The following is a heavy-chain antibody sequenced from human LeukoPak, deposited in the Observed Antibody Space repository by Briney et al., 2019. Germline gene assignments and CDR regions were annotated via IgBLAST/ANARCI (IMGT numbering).Heavy chain of an antibody. CDR3: AKDRNTVTTQIPHY. D-gene: IGHD4-17*01. CDR2: IPYDGSNK. CDR1: GCTFSSYG. V-gene: IGHV3-30*18. Sequence: PGRSLRLSWAASGCTFSSYGRQWGRQAPGKVLQGGAVIPYDGSNKYYAHSVKSRFTISGDNSKNQLYLQMNGLTAEDTAVYYCAKDRNTVTTQIPHYWGQGTLVTVSS. J-gene: IGHJ4*02.